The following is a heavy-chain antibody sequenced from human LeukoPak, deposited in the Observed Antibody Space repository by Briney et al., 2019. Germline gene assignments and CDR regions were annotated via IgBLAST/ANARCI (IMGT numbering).Heavy chain of an antibody. J-gene: IGHJ6*04. CDR2: INHSGST. Sequence: SSETLSLTCAVYGGSFSGYYWSWIRQPPGKGLEWIGEINHSGSTNYNPSLKSRVTISVDTSKNQFSLKLSSVTAADTAVYYCARGVTRYYYYYGMDVWGKGTTVTVSS. V-gene: IGHV4-34*01. CDR1: GGSFSGYY. CDR3: ARGVTRYYYYYGMDV. D-gene: IGHD2-21*02.